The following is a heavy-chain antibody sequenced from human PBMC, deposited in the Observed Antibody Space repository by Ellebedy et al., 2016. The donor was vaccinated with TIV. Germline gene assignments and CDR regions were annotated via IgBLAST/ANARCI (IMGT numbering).Heavy chain of an antibody. D-gene: IGHD3-22*01. CDR2: INQDGSRI. Sequence: GESLKISCAASGFTFNSYWMSWVRQAPGKWLEWVANINQDGSRIYYVDSLKGRFTISRDNAKNSVYLRMNTLRVEDTAVYHCVRDGAYGDYSPGYYGMDVWGQGTTVTVSS. CDR3: VRDGAYGDYSPGYYGMDV. CDR1: GFTFNSYW. V-gene: IGHV3-7*03. J-gene: IGHJ6*02.